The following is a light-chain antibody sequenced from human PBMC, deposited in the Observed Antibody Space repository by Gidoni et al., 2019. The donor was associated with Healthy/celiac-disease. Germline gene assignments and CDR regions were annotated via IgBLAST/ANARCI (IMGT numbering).Light chain of an antibody. CDR1: QSISSW. CDR2: KAS. CDR3: QQYNSYPVT. Sequence: DIQMTQSPSTLSASVGDRVTIPCRASQSISSWLAWYQQKPGKAPKLLIYKASSLESGVPSRFSGSGSGTEFTLTISSLQPDDFATYYCQQYNSYPVTFGQGTKVKIK. V-gene: IGKV1-5*03. J-gene: IGKJ1*01.